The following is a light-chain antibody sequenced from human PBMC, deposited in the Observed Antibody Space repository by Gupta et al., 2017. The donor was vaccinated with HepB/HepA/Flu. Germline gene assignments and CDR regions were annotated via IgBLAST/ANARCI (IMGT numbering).Light chain of an antibody. CDR3: GTCYNSRNSVV. V-gene: IGLV1-51*01. CDR2: DTD. Sequence: QPVLTQPPSVSAAPGQKVTISCSVGRSNIGNNDIDWSQQFPGTAPKLLVYDTDKRPAGIPERFSASKSGTSATLIITGLQTGDEADYYCGTCYNSRNSVVFGGGTRLTVL. CDR1: RSNIGNND. J-gene: IGLJ2*01.